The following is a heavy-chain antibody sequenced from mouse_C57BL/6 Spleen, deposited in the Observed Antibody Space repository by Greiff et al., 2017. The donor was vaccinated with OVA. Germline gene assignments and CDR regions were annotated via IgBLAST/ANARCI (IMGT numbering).Heavy chain of an antibody. J-gene: IGHJ2*01. CDR2: INPYNGGT. CDR3: ARGRDYYGSSLYYFDY. Sequence: VQLKESGPVLVKPGASVKMSCKASGYTFTDYYMNWVKQSHGKSLEWIGVINPYNGGTSYNQKFKGKATLTVDKSSSTAYMELNSLTSEDSAVYYCARGRDYYGSSLYYFDYWGQGTTLTVAS. V-gene: IGHV1-19*01. CDR1: GYTFTDYY. D-gene: IGHD1-1*01.